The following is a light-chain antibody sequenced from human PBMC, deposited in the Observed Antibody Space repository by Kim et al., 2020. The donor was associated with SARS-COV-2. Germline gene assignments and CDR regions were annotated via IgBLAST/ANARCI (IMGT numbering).Light chain of an antibody. CDR1: QGIRND. CDR2: GAS. J-gene: IGKJ1*01. Sequence: AIQMTQSPSSLSASVGDKVTITCRASQGIRNDLGWYQQTPGKAPKLLIYGASNLQSGVSPRFSGSGSGTDFTLTISSLQPEDFATYYCLQDYTYPRTFGQGTKVEIK. CDR3: LQDYTYPRT. V-gene: IGKV1-6*01.